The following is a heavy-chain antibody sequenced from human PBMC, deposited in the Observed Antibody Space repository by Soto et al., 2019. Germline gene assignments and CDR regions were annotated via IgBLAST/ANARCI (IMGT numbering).Heavy chain of an antibody. Sequence: ASVKVSCKASGYTFTSYGISWVRQAPGQGLEWMGWISAYNGNTNYAQKLQGRVTMTTDTSTSTAYMELRSLRSDDTAVYYCVVAAEPYYFDYWGQGTLVTVSS. CDR3: VVAAEPYYFDY. J-gene: IGHJ4*02. CDR1: GYTFTSYG. CDR2: ISAYNGNT. D-gene: IGHD2-15*01. V-gene: IGHV1-18*01.